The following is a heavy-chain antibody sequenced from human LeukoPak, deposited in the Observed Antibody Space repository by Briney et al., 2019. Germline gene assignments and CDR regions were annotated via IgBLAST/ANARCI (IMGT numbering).Heavy chain of an antibody. CDR1: GFTFSNYS. CDR3: ARENDYGGNFRYGYFDY. J-gene: IGHJ4*02. D-gene: IGHD4-23*01. V-gene: IGHV3-48*01. Sequence: PGGSLRLSCAASGFTFSNYSMNWVRQAPGQGLEWVSYISSGSSTIYSADSVKGRFTISRDNAKNSLYLQMNSLRAEDTAVYYCARENDYGGNFRYGYFDYLGQGTLVTVSP. CDR2: ISSGSSTI.